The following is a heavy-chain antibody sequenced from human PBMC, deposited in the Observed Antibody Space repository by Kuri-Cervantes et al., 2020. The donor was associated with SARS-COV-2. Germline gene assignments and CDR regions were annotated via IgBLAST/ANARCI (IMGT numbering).Heavy chain of an antibody. CDR1: GFTFSSYW. CDR3: ARDVKYDFWSGSPYYYYYMDV. J-gene: IGHJ6*03. CDR2: IKQDGSEK. Sequence: GGSLRLSCAACGFTFSSYWMSWVRQAPGKGLEWVANIKQDGSEKYYVGSVKGRFTISRDNAKNSLYLQMNSLRAEDTALYYCARDVKYDFWSGSPYYYYYMDVWGKGTTVTVSS. V-gene: IGHV3-7*03. D-gene: IGHD3-3*01.